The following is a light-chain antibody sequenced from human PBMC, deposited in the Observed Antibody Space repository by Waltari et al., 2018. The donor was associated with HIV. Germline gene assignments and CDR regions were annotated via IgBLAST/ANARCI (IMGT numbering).Light chain of an antibody. CDR2: GIS. CDR1: NSNVGISY. Sequence: QSVLTQPPSASGTPGQRVTISCSGSNSNVGISYVYWYQQRPGPGPKLVFYGISQRAPGVPDRFSGSKFGTSVSLVISGIRSEDEADYYCAVWDYSLSGWVFGGGTKLTVL. J-gene: IGLJ3*02. CDR3: AVWDYSLSGWV. V-gene: IGLV1-47*01.